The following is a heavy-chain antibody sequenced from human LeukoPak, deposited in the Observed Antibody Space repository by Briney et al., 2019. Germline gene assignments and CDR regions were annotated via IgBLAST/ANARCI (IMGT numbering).Heavy chain of an antibody. CDR1: GFTFSSYG. V-gene: IGHV3-23*01. D-gene: IGHD3-10*01. J-gene: IGHJ4*02. CDR3: AKDRGPALGVSLDY. CDR2: ISGSGGST. Sequence: PGRSLRLCCAASGFTFSSYGMHWVRQAPGKGLEWVSAISGSGGSTYYADSVKGRFTISRDNSKNTLYLQMNSLRAEDTAVYYCAKDRGPALGVSLDYWGQGTLVTVSS.